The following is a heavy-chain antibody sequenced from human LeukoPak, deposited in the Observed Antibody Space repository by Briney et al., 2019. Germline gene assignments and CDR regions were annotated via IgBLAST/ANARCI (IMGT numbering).Heavy chain of an antibody. D-gene: IGHD4-23*01. Sequence: ASVTVSYKASGYTFTDHYMHWVRQAPGQGLEWMGWINPNSGGTNYAQKFQGRVTMTRDTSISTAYMELSGLISADTAVYYCTRGVHGGGNWFDPWGQGALVTVSS. CDR3: TRGVHGGGNWFDP. J-gene: IGHJ5*02. CDR2: INPNSGGT. V-gene: IGHV1-2*02. CDR1: GYTFTDHY.